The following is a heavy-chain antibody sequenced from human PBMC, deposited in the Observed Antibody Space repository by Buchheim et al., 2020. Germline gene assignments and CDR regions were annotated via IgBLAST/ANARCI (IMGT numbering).Heavy chain of an antibody. CDR2: ISFDGSKK. J-gene: IGHJ4*02. D-gene: IGHD3-16*01. CDR1: GFTFSNYG. CDR3: AKDPYRAVGFEGVIIDY. Sequence: QVQLVESGGGVVQPGRSLRLSCEVSGFTFSNYGMHWVRQAPGKGLEWVAVISFDGSKKYHADSVKGRFTISRDNSKNTLHLQLNSVRADDTALYYCAKDPYRAVGFEGVIIDYWGQGTL. V-gene: IGHV3-30*18.